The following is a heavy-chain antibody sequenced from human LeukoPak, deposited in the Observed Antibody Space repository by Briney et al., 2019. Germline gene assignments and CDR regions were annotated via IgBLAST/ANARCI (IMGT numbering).Heavy chain of an antibody. V-gene: IGHV3-7*03. CDR3: ARDRTGGYFDY. D-gene: IGHD4-23*01. Sequence: GGSLRLSCAASGLTFSNYWMSWVRQAPGKGLEWVANIKEDGSEKYYVDSMKGRFIISRDNAKNSLYLQMSSLRVEDTAVYYCARDRTGGYFDYWGQGTLVTVSS. J-gene: IGHJ4*02. CDR2: IKEDGSEK. CDR1: GLTFSNYW.